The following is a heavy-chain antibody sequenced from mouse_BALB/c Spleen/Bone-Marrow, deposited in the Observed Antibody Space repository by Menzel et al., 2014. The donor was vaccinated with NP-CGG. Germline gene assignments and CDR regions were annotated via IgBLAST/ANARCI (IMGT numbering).Heavy chain of an antibody. Sequence: EAQLQQSGAELVKPGASVKLSCTASGFNIKDAYVHWVRQMPEQGLEWIGRVAPANGNTEYDPKFQGKATRTEDTTSNTAYLQLSSLKSEDTGGYDCVRSPGQVNFWGQGTLVTGSA. CDR3: VRSPGQVNF. CDR1: GFNIKDAY. D-gene: IGHD3-3*01. V-gene: IGHV14-3*02. J-gene: IGHJ3*01. CDR2: VAPANGNT.